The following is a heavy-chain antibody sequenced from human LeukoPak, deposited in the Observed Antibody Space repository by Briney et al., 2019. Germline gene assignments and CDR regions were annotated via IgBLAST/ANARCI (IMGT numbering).Heavy chain of an antibody. Sequence: PGGSLRLSCAASGFSVSSYSMNWVRQAPGKGLEWVSSISSSSSYIYYADSVKGRFTISRDNAKNSLYLQMNSLRAEDTAVYYCARITLPARYGDYQHWGQGTLVTVSS. CDR3: ARITLPARYGDYQH. CDR2: ISSSSSYI. J-gene: IGHJ1*01. CDR1: GFSVSSYS. V-gene: IGHV3-21*01. D-gene: IGHD4-17*01.